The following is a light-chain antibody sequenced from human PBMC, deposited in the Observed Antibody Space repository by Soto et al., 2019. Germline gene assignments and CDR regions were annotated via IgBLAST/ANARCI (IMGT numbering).Light chain of an antibody. V-gene: IGKV1-8*01. CDR1: QGISSY. J-gene: IGKJ1*01. CDR3: QQYYSYPRT. CDR2: AAS. Sequence: AIRMTQSPSSLSASTGDRVTITCRASQGISSYLAWYQQKPGKAPKLLIYAASTLQSGVPSRFSGSGSGTDLTLTISCLQYEDFATYYCQQYYSYPRTFGQGTKVEIK.